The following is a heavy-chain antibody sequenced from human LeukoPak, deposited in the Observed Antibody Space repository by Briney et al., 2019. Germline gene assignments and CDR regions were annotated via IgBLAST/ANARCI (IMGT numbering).Heavy chain of an antibody. D-gene: IGHD1-26*01. Sequence: AASVKVSCKASGYTFTSYGISWVRQAPGQGLEWMGWISAYNGNTNYAQKLQGRVTMTTDTSTSTAYMELRSLRSDDTAVYYCARDLSPFGRGSAQHWGQGTLVTVSS. CDR2: ISAYNGNT. CDR3: ARDLSPFGRGSAQH. J-gene: IGHJ1*01. V-gene: IGHV1-18*01. CDR1: GYTFTSYG.